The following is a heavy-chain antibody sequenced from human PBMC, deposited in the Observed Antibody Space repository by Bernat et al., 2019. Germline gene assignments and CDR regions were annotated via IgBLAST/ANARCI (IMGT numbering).Heavy chain of an antibody. CDR1: GFTFSSYW. CDR2: IKEDGSEK. Sequence: EVQLVESGGGLVQPGGSLRLSCAASGFTFSSYWMSWVRQAPGKGLEWVANIKEDGSEKYYVDSVKGRFTISRDNAKNSLYLQMNSLRVEDTAVYYCAGKHFYYNNVKGWFDPWGLGTPVTVSS. V-gene: IGHV3-7*03. CDR3: AGKHFYYNNVKGWFDP. J-gene: IGHJ5*02. D-gene: IGHD3-3*02.